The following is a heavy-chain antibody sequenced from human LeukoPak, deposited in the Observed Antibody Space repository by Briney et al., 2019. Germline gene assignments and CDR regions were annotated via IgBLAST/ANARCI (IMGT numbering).Heavy chain of an antibody. D-gene: IGHD1-26*01. V-gene: IGHV3-15*01. J-gene: IGHJ4*02. CDR1: GFTFSNAW. CDR2: IKSKTDGGTT. CDR3: TTGGSGSYYALDY. Sequence: PGGSLRLSCAASGFTFSNAWMSWVRQAPGKGLEWVGRIKSKTDGGTTDYAAPVKGRFTISRDDSINTLYLQMNSLKTEDTAVYYCTTGGSGSYYALDYWGQGTLVTVSS.